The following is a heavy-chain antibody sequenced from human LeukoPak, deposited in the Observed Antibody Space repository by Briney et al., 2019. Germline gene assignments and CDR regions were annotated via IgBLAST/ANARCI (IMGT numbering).Heavy chain of an antibody. J-gene: IGHJ6*02. CDR2: ISSSSSYI. D-gene: IGHD6-13*01. Sequence: GGSLRLSCAASGFTFSSYSMNWVRQAPGKGLEWVSSISSSSSYIYYADLVKGRFTISRDNAKNSLYLQMNSLRAEDTAVYYCARKRAGDYYYYGMDVWGQGTTVTVSS. V-gene: IGHV3-21*01. CDR1: GFTFSSYS. CDR3: ARKRAGDYYYYGMDV.